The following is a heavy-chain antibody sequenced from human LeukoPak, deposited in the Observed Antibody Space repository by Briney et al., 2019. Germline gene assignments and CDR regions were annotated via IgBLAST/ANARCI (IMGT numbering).Heavy chain of an antibody. V-gene: IGHV3-30-3*01. J-gene: IGHJ6*02. CDR3: ARPLPQWDCSSISCPYYYYGMDV. CDR1: GFTFSSYA. Sequence: GRSLRLSCAASGFTFSSYAMHWVRQAPGKGLEWAAVISYDGSNKYYADSVKGRFTISRDNSKNTLYLQMNSLRAEDTAVYYCARPLPQWDCSSISCPYYYYGMDVWGQGTTVTVSS. CDR2: ISYDGSNK. D-gene: IGHD2-2*01.